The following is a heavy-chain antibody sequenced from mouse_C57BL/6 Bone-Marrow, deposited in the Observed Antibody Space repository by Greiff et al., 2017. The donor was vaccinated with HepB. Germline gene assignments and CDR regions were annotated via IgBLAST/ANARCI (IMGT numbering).Heavy chain of an antibody. V-gene: IGHV1-64*01. D-gene: IGHD2-4*01. CDR1: GYTFTSYW. J-gene: IGHJ4*01. CDR3: ADDYGYYYAMDY. Sequence: QVQLQQPGAELVKPGASVKLSCKASGYTFTSYWMHWVKQRPGQGLEWIGMIHPNSGSTNYNEKFKSKATLTVDKSSSTAYMQLSSLTSEDSAVYYCADDYGYYYAMDYWGQGTSVTVSS. CDR2: IHPNSGST.